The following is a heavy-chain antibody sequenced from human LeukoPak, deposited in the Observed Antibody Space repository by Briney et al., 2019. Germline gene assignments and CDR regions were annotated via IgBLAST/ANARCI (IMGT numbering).Heavy chain of an antibody. CDR3: ERVRMYSSSPIPNYFDY. CDR2: IKQDGSEK. V-gene: IGHV3-7*01. CDR1: VFTFSSDW. Sequence: GGSLRLSCAASVFTFSSDWMSWVREALGKGLECVANIKQDGSEKYYVDSVKGRFTISRDNAKNSLYLQMNSLRDEDTAVCYCERVRMYSSSPIPNYFDYWGQGTLVTVSS. J-gene: IGHJ4*02. D-gene: IGHD6-13*01.